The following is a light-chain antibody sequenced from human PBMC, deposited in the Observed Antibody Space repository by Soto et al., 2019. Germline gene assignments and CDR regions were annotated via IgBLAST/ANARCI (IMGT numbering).Light chain of an antibody. Sequence: EKVVTQSPATLSVSPGERATLSCRASQSVSTNLAWYQQKPGQAPRLLIYGPSTRASGIPARFSGSGSGREFTLTISSLQSEDFAVYYCHQYNDWPPAFGQGTKVEIK. J-gene: IGKJ1*01. CDR2: GPS. CDR3: HQYNDWPPA. CDR1: QSVSTN. V-gene: IGKV3-15*01.